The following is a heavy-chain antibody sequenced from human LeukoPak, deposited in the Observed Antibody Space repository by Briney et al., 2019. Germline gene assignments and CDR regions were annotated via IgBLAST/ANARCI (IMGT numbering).Heavy chain of an antibody. CDR3: ARGPYSYDSSGAFDI. Sequence: ETLSLTCTVSGGSISNYYWSWIRQPPGKGLEWLGYISYSASSNYNPSLKSRVSISVDTSKNKFSLKLNSVTAADTAVYFCARGPYSYDSSGAFDIWGQGTMVTVSS. D-gene: IGHD3-22*01. J-gene: IGHJ3*02. V-gene: IGHV4-59*01. CDR1: GGSISNYY. CDR2: ISYSASS.